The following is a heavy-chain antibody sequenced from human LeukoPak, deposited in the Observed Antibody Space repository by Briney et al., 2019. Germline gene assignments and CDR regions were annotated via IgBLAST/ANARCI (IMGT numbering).Heavy chain of an antibody. Sequence: GGSLRLSCAASGFTFSSYEMNWVRQAPGEGLEWLAYISANGAYTKYADSVKGRSTISRDNAKKSLYLQISGLRAEDTAVYYCVSHYCSGAYCFLDYWGQGTLVTVSS. CDR2: ISANGAYT. D-gene: IGHD6-19*01. J-gene: IGHJ4*02. CDR3: VSHYCSGAYCFLDY. CDR1: GFTFSSYE. V-gene: IGHV3-48*03.